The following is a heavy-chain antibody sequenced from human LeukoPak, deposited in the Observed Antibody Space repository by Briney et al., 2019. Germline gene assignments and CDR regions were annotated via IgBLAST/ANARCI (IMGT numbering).Heavy chain of an antibody. D-gene: IGHD5-18*01. CDR3: AKDPLNTVMVSPTFDY. CDR2: ISGSGGST. J-gene: IGHJ4*02. Sequence: GGSLRLSCAASGFTFSSYAMSWVRQAPGKGLEWVSAISGSGGSTYYAASVKGRFTVSRDTSKNTLYLQMNSLRAEDTAVYYCAKDPLNTVMVSPTFDYWGQGTLVTVSS. V-gene: IGHV3-23*01. CDR1: GFTFSSYA.